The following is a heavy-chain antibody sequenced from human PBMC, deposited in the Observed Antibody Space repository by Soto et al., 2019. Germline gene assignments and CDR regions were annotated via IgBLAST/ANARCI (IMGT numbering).Heavy chain of an antibody. CDR2: ISGSGGST. J-gene: IGHJ4*02. CDR1: GFTFSSYA. CDR3: AKGSNYDSSGYYWFY. V-gene: IGHV3-23*01. Sequence: GGSLRLSCAASGFTFSSYAMSWVRQAPGKGLEWVSAISGSGGSTYYADSVKGRFTISRDNSKNTLYLQMNSLRAEDTAVYYCAKGSNYDSSGYYWFYWGQGTLVTVSS. D-gene: IGHD3-22*01.